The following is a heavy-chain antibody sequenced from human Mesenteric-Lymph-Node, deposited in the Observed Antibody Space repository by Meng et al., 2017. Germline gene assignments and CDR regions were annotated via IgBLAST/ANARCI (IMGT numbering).Heavy chain of an antibody. CDR3: ATGAIVVVVAATGAFDI. J-gene: IGHJ3*02. CDR2: FDPEDGET. CDR1: GYTLTELS. D-gene: IGHD2-15*01. V-gene: IGHV1-24*01. Sequence: ASVKVSCKVSGYTLTELSMHWVRQAPGKGLEWMGGFDPEDGETIYAQKFQGRVTMTEDTSTDTAYMELSSLRSEDTAVYYCATGAIVVVVAATGAFDIWGQGIMVTVSS.